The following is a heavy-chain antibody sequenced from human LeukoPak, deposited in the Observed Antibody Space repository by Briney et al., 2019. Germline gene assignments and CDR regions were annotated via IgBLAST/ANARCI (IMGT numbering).Heavy chain of an antibody. D-gene: IGHD2-21*01. CDR1: GFSVSGKF. Sequence: GGSLRLSCAASGFSVSGKFMSWVRQAPGKGLEWVSIIHYDGKIRYAGSVGGRFTIYRDDSENTLFLQMNSLRVDDTAVYFCASGDGYLQPYWGQGTLVTVSA. CDR2: IHYDGKI. J-gene: IGHJ4*02. V-gene: IGHV3-53*01. CDR3: ASGDGYLQPY.